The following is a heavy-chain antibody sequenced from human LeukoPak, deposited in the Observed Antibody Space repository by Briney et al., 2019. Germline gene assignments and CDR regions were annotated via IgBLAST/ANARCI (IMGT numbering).Heavy chain of an antibody. CDR3: ARLDLSGSGSPIDY. J-gene: IGHJ4*02. Sequence: SETLSLTRTVSGGSIRSSDYYWGWIRQPPGKGLEWIVSIYYSGSTYYNPSLKSRVTISVDTSKNQFSLKLSSMTAADTAVYYCARLDLSGSGSPIDYWGQGTLVIVSS. CDR1: GGSIRSSDYY. V-gene: IGHV4-39*07. CDR2: IYYSGST. D-gene: IGHD3-10*01.